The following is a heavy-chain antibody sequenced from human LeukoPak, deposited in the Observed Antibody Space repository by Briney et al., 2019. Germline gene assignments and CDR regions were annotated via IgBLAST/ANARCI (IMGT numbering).Heavy chain of an antibody. Sequence: GGSLRLSCAASGFTFSSYAMSWVRQAPGKGPEWVSAISGSGGDTYYADSVKGRFTISRDNSKNTLYLQMNSLRAEDTAVYYCAKDQSSGWYGYSNYWGQGTLVTVPP. CDR3: AKDQSSGWYGYSNY. CDR2: ISGSGGDT. V-gene: IGHV3-23*01. J-gene: IGHJ4*02. CDR1: GFTFSSYA. D-gene: IGHD6-19*01.